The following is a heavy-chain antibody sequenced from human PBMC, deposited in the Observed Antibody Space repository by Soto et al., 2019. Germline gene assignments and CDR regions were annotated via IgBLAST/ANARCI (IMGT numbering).Heavy chain of an antibody. CDR3: ARASLPIFGDPYGMDV. CDR2: ISGYNGDT. D-gene: IGHD3-3*01. CDR1: GYPFTRYS. J-gene: IGHJ6*02. Sequence: ASVKVSCKASGYPFTRYSIRWVRQAPGQGLEWMGWISGYNGDTEYSKNFQGRLTMTIDTSTTTASMELRSLRSDDTAVYYCARASLPIFGDPYGMDVWGQGTSVTVSS. V-gene: IGHV1-18*04.